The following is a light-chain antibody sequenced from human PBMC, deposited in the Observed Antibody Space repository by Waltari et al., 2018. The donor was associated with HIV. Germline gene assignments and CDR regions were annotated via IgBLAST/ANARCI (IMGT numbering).Light chain of an antibody. V-gene: IGLV2-23*02. CDR3: CSHAGSSIYFV. J-gene: IGLJ1*01. CDR1: SSDVGSYNL. CDR2: GVN. Sequence: QSALTQPASVSGSPGQSITISCTGTSSDVGSYNLVSWYQQHPEKAPKVMIYGVNKRPSGVCNRFSGSKSSNTASLTISGLQAEDEAEYYCCSHAGSSIYFVFGTGTKVTVL.